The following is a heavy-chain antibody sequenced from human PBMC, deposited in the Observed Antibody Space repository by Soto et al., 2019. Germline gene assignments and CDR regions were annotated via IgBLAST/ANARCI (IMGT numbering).Heavy chain of an antibody. CDR2: IYHSGTT. CDR1: GGSISSGDYS. CDR3: ARYSSMSIDS. Sequence: QLQLQESGSGLVKPSQTLSLTCAVSGGSISSGDYSWSWIRQPPGKGLELIGYIYHSGTTYYNPSLKSRVTISVDRSKNQFFLKLSSVTAADTAVYYCARYSSMSIDSWGQGTLVTVSS. J-gene: IGHJ4*02. V-gene: IGHV4-30-2*01. D-gene: IGHD2-2*01.